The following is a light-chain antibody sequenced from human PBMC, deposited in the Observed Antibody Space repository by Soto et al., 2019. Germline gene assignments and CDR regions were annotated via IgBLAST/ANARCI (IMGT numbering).Light chain of an antibody. CDR1: SSDVGSYNL. V-gene: IGLV2-23*02. CDR3: CSYAGSGTWV. CDR2: EVT. Sequence: QSALTQPASVSGSPGQSITISCTGTSSDVGSYNLVSWYQQHPGKAPKLMIYEVTKRPSGVSNRFSGSKSGNTASLTISGLQAEDVADFYCCSYAGSGTWVFGGGTKLTVL. J-gene: IGLJ3*02.